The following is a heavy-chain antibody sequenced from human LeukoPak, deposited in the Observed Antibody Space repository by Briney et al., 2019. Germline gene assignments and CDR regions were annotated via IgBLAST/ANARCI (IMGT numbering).Heavy chain of an antibody. J-gene: IGHJ3*02. CDR2: ISPGGGTT. V-gene: IGHV3-23*01. D-gene: IGHD3-10*01. CDR1: GFAFGSEA. CDR3: AKDIGSGSPYAFDI. Sequence: GGSLRLSCAVSGFAFGSEAMSWVRQSPARGLEWVASISPGGGTTYYADYVKGRFIISRDNSNNTLFVQMNSLRAEDTAVYYCAKDIGSGSPYAFDIWGQGTMVTVSS.